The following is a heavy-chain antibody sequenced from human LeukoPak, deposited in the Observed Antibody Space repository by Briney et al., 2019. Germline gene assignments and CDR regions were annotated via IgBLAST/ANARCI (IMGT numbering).Heavy chain of an antibody. D-gene: IGHD3-22*01. V-gene: IGHV3-30*18. CDR3: AKDRSYYDSSGYYGTLNY. J-gene: IGHJ4*02. Sequence: GGSLTLSCAASGFTFSSYGMHWVRQAPGKGLEWVAVISYDGSNKYYADSVKGRFTISRDNSKNTLYLQMNSLRAEDTAVYYCAKDRSYYDSSGYYGTLNYWGQGTLVTVSS. CDR2: ISYDGSNK. CDR1: GFTFSSYG.